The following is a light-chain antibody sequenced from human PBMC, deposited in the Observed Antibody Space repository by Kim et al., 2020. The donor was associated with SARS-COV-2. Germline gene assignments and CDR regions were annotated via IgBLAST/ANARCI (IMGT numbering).Light chain of an antibody. V-gene: IGKV1-6*01. CDR2: GAS. Sequence: AIQMTQSPSSLSASVGDRVTITCRASQVIGADLNWYQQKSGKAPKLLIYGASSLETGFPSRFDGSGAGTDFTLTISNLQPEDVASYYCLQDSSYPYTFGQGNKLDI. CDR3: LQDSSYPYT. J-gene: IGKJ2*01. CDR1: QVIGAD.